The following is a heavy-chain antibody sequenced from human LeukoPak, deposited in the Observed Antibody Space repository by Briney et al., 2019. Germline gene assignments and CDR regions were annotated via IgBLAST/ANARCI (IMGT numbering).Heavy chain of an antibody. CDR3: ARQPIAVAGYYFDY. V-gene: IGHV4-39*01. Sequence: SETLSLTCTVSGGSISSSSYYWGWIRQPPGKGLEWIGSIYYSGSTYYNPSLRSRVTISVDTSKNQFSLKLSSVTAADTAVYYCARQPIAVAGYYFDYWGQGTLVTVSS. CDR1: GGSISSSSYY. D-gene: IGHD6-19*01. J-gene: IGHJ4*02. CDR2: IYYSGST.